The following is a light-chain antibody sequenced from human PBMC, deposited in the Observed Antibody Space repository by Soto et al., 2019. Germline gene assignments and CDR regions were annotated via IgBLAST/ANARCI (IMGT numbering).Light chain of an antibody. J-gene: IGKJ5*01. Sequence: EIVVTRSPATVSVSPGERATLSFKPSQSVGRKLVWYQQRPGQAPRLLIYDTSNRAAGIPARFSGSGSGTDFSLTISSLEPADFGVYYCQQRHNWPVAFGQGTRLEIK. V-gene: IGKV3-11*01. CDR3: QQRHNWPVA. CDR2: DTS. CDR1: QSVGRK.